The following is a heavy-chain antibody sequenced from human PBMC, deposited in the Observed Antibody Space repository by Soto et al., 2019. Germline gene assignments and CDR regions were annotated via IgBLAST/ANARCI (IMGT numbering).Heavy chain of an antibody. CDR1: GFTFGTYA. CDR2: IYYDGSNR. J-gene: IGHJ4*01. CDR3: ARAFCTNGVCYYFFDY. V-gene: IGHV3-33*01. D-gene: IGHD2-8*01. Sequence: GGSLRLSCAASGFTFGTYAMHGVRQAPGKGLEWVAVIYYDGSNRYYGDAVKGRFTISRDNSKSTLYLQMSSLRAEDTAVYYCARAFCTNGVCYYFFDYWGHGTLVTVSS.